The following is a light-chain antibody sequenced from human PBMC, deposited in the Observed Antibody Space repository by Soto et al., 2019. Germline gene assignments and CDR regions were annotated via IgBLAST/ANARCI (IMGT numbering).Light chain of an antibody. Sequence: QTVVTQQHSVSGAPGQRVTISCTGSSSNIGAGYDVHWYQQLPGTAPKLLISGNTNRPSGVPDRFSGSKSGTSASLAITGLQAEDEADYYCQSYDNTLGVVFGEGTKLTVL. CDR2: GNT. CDR1: SSNIGAGYD. J-gene: IGLJ2*01. CDR3: QSYDNTLGVV. V-gene: IGLV1-40*01.